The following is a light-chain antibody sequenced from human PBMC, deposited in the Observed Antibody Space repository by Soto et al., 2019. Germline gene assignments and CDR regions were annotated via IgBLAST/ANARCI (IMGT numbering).Light chain of an antibody. Sequence: QAVVTQEPSLTVSPGGTVTLTCGSSTGAVTNGHYPYWFQQKPGQAPKTLIYDTTKTHSWTPARFSGSLLGDNAALTLSGAQSEDEADHYCLPAFSGDRRIFGGGTKLTVL. CDR3: LPAFSGDRRI. CDR1: TGAVTNGHY. J-gene: IGLJ2*01. V-gene: IGLV7-46*01. CDR2: DTT.